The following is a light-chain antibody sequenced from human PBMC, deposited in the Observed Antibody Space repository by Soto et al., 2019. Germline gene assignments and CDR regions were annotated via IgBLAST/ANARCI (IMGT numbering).Light chain of an antibody. CDR2: SNN. Sequence: QSVLTEPTSASGTPGPGVTISCLGSSXKIGSNPVNGYQQLPGTAPKLLIYSNNKRPSGVPDRFSGFQSATSATPALGGPQSEDEADYYGAAWEDSLNCYVLGTGTKVTVL. CDR3: AAWEDSLNCYV. CDR1: SXKIGSNP. J-gene: IGLJ1*01. V-gene: IGLV1-44*01.